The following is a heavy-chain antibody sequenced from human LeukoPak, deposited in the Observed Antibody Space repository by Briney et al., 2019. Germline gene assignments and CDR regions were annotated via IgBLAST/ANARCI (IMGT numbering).Heavy chain of an antibody. V-gene: IGHV3-23*01. CDR1: GFTFSSYA. Sequence: PGGSLRLSCAASGFTFSSYAMSWVRQAPGKGLEWVSAISGSGGSTYYADSVKGRFTISRDNSKNTLYLQMNSLRAEDTAVYYRAKGGSGSYSGFDYWGQGTLVTVSS. CDR3: AKGGSGSYSGFDY. CDR2: ISGSGGST. D-gene: IGHD1-26*01. J-gene: IGHJ4*02.